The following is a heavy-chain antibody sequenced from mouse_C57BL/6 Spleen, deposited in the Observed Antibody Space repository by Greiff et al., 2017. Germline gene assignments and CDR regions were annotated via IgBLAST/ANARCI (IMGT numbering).Heavy chain of an antibody. V-gene: IGHV6-6*01. CDR2: IRNKANNHAT. D-gene: IGHD4-1*01. CDR3: TGLGFYYAMDY. Sequence: EVHLVESGGGLVQPGGSMKLSCAASGFTFRDAWMDWVRQSPEKGLKWVAEIRNKANNHATYYAESVKGRFTISRDDSKSSVYLQMNSLRAEDTGIYYCTGLGFYYAMDYWGQGTSVTVSS. CDR1: GFTFRDAW. J-gene: IGHJ4*01.